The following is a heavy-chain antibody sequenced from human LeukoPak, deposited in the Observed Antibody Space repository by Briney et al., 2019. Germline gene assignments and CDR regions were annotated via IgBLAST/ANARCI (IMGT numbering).Heavy chain of an antibody. CDR2: IWYDGSNK. CDR1: GFTFSSYG. D-gene: IGHD3-10*01. CDR3: ARGEELWFGESPLFDY. J-gene: IGHJ4*02. Sequence: GGSLRLSCAASGFTFSSYGMHWVRQAPGKGLEWVAVIWYDGSNKYYADSVKGRFTISRDNSKNTLYLQMNSLRAEDTAVYYCARGEELWFGESPLFDYWGQGTLVSVSS. V-gene: IGHV3-33*01.